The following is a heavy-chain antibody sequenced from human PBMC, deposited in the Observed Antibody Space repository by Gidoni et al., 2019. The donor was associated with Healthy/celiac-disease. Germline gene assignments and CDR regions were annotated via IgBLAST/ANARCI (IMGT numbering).Heavy chain of an antibody. CDR2: IFSNDEK. J-gene: IGHJ4*02. Sequence: QVTLKESGPVLVKPTETLTLTCTVSGFSLSNARMGVSWIRQPPGKALEWLAHIFSNDEKSYSTSLKSRLTISKDTSKSQVVLTMTNMDPVDTATYYCARMPYSGSYYFDYWGQGTLVTVSS. D-gene: IGHD1-26*01. CDR1: GFSLSNARMG. CDR3: ARMPYSGSYYFDY. V-gene: IGHV2-26*01.